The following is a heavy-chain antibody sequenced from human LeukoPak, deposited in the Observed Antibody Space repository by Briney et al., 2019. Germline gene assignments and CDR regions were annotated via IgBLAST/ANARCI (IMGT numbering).Heavy chain of an antibody. D-gene: IGHD1-26*01. CDR2: I. CDR1: GYSFTSYW. Sequence: GESLKISCKGSGYSFTSYWIGWVRQMPGKGLEWMGIIYSPSFQGQVTISADKSISTAYLQWSSLKASDTAMYYCARSGSYSPSYLDHWGQGTLVTVSS. V-gene: IGHV5-51*01. CDR3: ARSGSYSPSYLDH. J-gene: IGHJ4*02.